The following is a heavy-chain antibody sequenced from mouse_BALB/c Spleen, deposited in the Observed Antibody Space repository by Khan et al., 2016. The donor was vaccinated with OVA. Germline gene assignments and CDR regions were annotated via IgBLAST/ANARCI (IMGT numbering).Heavy chain of an antibody. J-gene: IGHJ2*01. CDR2: IYPSGSYT. Sequence: QVQLQQPGAELVRPGTSVKLSCQASGYTFTNHWINWVKQRPGQGLEWIGNIYPSGSYTNYNHHFKDKATLTVDKSSSAAYMQLSSPTSEDSAVYYCTRGDPGSFDYWGQGTTLTVSS. V-gene: IGHV1-69*02. CDR1: GYTFTNHW. CDR3: TRGDPGSFDY. D-gene: IGHD2-13*01.